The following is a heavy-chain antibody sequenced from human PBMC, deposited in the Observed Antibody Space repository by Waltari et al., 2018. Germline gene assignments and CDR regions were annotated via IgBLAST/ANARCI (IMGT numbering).Heavy chain of an antibody. Sequence: QVQLQESGPGLVKPSETLSLTCAVPGYSISSGYYWGCLRQPPGKGLEWIGSIYHSGSTYYNPSLKSRVTISVDTSKNQFSLKLSSVTAADTAVYYCARHSDCTNGVCYLWGYMDVWGKGTTVTVSS. J-gene: IGHJ6*03. CDR2: IYHSGST. CDR1: GYSISSGYY. CDR3: ARHSDCTNGVCYLWGYMDV. V-gene: IGHV4-38-2*01. D-gene: IGHD2-8*01.